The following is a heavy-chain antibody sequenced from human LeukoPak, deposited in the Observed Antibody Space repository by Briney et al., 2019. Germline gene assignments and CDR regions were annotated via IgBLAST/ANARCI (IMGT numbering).Heavy chain of an antibody. J-gene: IGHJ4*02. CDR2: IYYSGST. D-gene: IGHD3-22*01. Sequence: SETLSLTCAVSGGSISSGGYSWSWIRQPPGKGLEWIGYIYYSGSTNYNPSLKSRVAISVDTSKNQFSLKLSSVTAADTAVYYCARRRRGNYYDSSGYYPHWGQGTLVTVSS. V-gene: IGHV4-30-4*07. CDR1: GGSISSGGYS. CDR3: ARRRRGNYYDSSGYYPH.